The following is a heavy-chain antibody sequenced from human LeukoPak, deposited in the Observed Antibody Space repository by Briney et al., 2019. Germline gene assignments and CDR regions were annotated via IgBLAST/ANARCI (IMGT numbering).Heavy chain of an antibody. J-gene: IGHJ4*02. V-gene: IGHV3-53*01. CDR3: ARGNWFGELWLDY. D-gene: IGHD3-10*01. CDR1: GLIVSSNY. Sequence: GGSLRLSCAASGLIVSSNYMTWVRQVPGKGLEWVSDTYAGGGTNYADSVRGRSTISRDNSQNTVYLQMHSLRAEDTAVYYCARGNWFGELWLDYWGQGTLVTVSS. CDR2: TYAGGGT.